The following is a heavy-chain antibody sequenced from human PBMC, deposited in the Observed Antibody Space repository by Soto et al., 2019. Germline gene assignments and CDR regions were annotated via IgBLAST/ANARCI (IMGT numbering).Heavy chain of an antibody. Sequence: QITLKESGPTLVKPTQTLTLTCNVSGVSLSTGGVGVGWIRQPPGKALEWLARIYWDDDQRSSPSLKSRLTITKDTYKNQLVLTMTNMAPEDTATYYCAHMRAAKFDYWGQGTLVTVSS. V-gene: IGHV2-5*02. CDR2: IYWDDDQ. CDR3: AHMRAAKFDY. J-gene: IGHJ4*02. D-gene: IGHD2-15*01. CDR1: GVSLSTGGVG.